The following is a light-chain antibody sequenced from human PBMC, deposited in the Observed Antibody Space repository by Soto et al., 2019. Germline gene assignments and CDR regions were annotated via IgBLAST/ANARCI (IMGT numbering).Light chain of an antibody. V-gene: IGKV3D-20*01. CDR2: DAS. CDR3: HQYGGSSRA. CDR1: QSVGSNF. Sequence: EVVLTQSPATLSLSPGERATLSCGASQSVGSNFFACYQQKPGLAPSLLIYDASSRATGIADRFSGSGSGTDFTITSSLLEHEYSVVYYWHQYGGSSRAFGQGTRVEIK. J-gene: IGKJ1*01.